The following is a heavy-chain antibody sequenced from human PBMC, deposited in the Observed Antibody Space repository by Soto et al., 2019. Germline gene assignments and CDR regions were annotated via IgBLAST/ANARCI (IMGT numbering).Heavy chain of an antibody. CDR2: INAGNGNA. CDR3: ATGTGELLYGSFDY. D-gene: IGHD1-26*01. V-gene: IGHV1-3*01. J-gene: IGHJ4*02. CDR1: GYTFTSYA. Sequence: ASVKVSCKASGYTFTSYAMHWVRQAPGQRLEWMGWINAGNGNAKYSQKFQGRVTITRDTSASTASMELSSLRSDDTAVYYCATGTGELLYGSFDYSGQGTLITVSS.